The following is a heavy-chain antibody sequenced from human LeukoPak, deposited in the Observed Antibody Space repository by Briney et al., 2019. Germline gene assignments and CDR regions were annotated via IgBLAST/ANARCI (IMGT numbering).Heavy chain of an antibody. CDR1: GFNFGYYW. CDR3: ARVGGGSFDL. D-gene: IGHD4-23*01. J-gene: IGHJ4*02. CDR2: IHSDGRDT. V-gene: IGHV3-74*03. Sequence: GGSLRLSCGASGFNFGYYWVHWVRQVPGKGLVWVSRIHSDGRDTTYAESVKGRFTISRDNAKNTLSLEMNSLNVDDTAVYFCARVGGGSFDLWGQGTLVTVSS.